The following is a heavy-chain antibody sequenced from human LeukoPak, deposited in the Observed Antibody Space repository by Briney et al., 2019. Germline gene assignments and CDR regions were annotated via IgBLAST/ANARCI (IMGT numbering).Heavy chain of an antibody. CDR3: ARVFGGYYFDY. D-gene: IGHD3-3*01. Sequence: SETLSLTCTVSGGSISSYYWSWIRQSPGKGLEWIGYIHYSGSTNYNPSLKSRVTISVDMSENQFSLKLSSVTAADTAVYYCARVFGGYYFDYWGQGTLVTVSS. V-gene: IGHV4-59*08. J-gene: IGHJ4*02. CDR1: GGSISSYY. CDR2: IHYSGST.